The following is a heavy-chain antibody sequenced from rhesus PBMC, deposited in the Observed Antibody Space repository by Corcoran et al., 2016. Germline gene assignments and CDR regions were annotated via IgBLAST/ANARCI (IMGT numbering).Heavy chain of an antibody. CDR2: IYGSGSST. CDR1: GGSISSSY. CDR3: ARGGYSSGWSSGNSLDV. V-gene: IGHV4-169*01. Sequence: QLQLQESGPGLVKPSETLSVTCAVSGGSISSSYWRWIRQAPGKGLEWIGYIYGSGSSTNYNPSLKRRVTLSVDTSKNQFSLKLGSVTAADTAVYYCARGGYSSGWSSGNSLDVWGRGVLVTVSS. D-gene: IGHD6S26*01. J-gene: IGHJ5-2*02.